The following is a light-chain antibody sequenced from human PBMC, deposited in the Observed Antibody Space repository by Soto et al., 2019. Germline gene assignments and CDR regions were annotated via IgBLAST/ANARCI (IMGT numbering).Light chain of an antibody. CDR3: QQYDYFPRT. CDR2: DAS. J-gene: IGKJ4*01. Sequence: DIQMTQSPSSLSASVGDRVTITCQASQDINNLLSWYQQKPGKSPKLLIYDASNLETGVPSRFSGSGSGTTFIFTIRSLQAEDIATYYCQQYDYFPRTFGGGTKVEIK. CDR1: QDINNL. V-gene: IGKV1-33*01.